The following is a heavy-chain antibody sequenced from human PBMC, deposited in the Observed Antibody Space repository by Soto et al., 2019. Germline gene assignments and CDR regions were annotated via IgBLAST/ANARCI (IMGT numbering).Heavy chain of an antibody. J-gene: IGHJ3*02. CDR1: GFTFSSYA. CDR3: ARDPGDDSGGYYVHLGAFDI. V-gene: IGHV3-30*04. CDR2: ISFDGSNK. Sequence: QVQLVESGGGGVQPGRSLRLSCAASGFTFSSYAIHWVRQALGKGLEWVAVISFDGSNKYYADSVQGRFTISRDKSKITLYLQMNSLRAEDTAVYYCARDPGDDSGGYYVHLGAFDIWGQGTMVTVSS. D-gene: IGHD3-22*01.